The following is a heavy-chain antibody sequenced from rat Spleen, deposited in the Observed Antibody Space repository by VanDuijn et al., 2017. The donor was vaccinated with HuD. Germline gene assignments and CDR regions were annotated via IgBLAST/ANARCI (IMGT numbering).Heavy chain of an antibody. CDR1: GFTFSDYG. J-gene: IGHJ3*01. V-gene: IGHV5-29*01. CDR2: ISSDGGRN. CDR3: ARQRGPSWFAY. D-gene: IGHD3-1*01. Sequence: EVQLVESGGGLVRPGRSLKLSCAASGFTFSDYGVAWVRQAPTKGLEWVTTISSDGGRNFYRDSVKGRFTISRDNAKSSLYLQMDSLRSEDTATYYCARQRGPSWFAYWGQGTLVTVSS.